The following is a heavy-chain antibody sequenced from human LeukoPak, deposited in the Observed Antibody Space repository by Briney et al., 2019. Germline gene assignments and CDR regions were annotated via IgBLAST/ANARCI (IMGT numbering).Heavy chain of an antibody. D-gene: IGHD6-13*01. V-gene: IGHV6-1*01. CDR2: TYYRSKWYN. CDR1: GDSVSGNSAA. CDR3: ARDRSGMDYYYYYGMDV. J-gene: IGHJ6*02. Sequence: SQTLSLTCAISGDSVSGNSAAWNWIRQSPSRGLEWLGRTYYRSKWYNDYAVSVKSRITINPDTSKNQFSLQLNSVTPEDTAVYHCARDRSGMDYYYYYGMDVWGQGTTVTVSS.